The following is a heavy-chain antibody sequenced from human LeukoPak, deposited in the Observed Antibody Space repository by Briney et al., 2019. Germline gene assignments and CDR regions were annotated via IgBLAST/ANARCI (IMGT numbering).Heavy chain of an antibody. D-gene: IGHD6-13*01. J-gene: IGHJ4*02. CDR3: AREGAAAGTFDY. V-gene: IGHV3-30-3*01. CDR2: ISYDGSNK. CDR1: GFTFSSYA. Sequence: GGSLRLSCAASGFTFSSYAMHWVRQAPGKGLEWVAVISYDGSNKYYADSVKGRFTIPRDNSKNTLYLQMNSLRAEDTAVYYCAREGAAAGTFDYWGQGTLVTVSS.